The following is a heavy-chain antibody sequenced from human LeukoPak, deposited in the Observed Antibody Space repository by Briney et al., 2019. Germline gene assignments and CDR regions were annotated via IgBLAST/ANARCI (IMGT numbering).Heavy chain of an antibody. CDR1: GFTFSSYS. J-gene: IGHJ4*02. CDR2: ISSSSSYI. D-gene: IGHD5-12*01. Sequence: GGSLRLSCAASGFTFSSYSMNWVRQAPGEGLEWVSSISSSSSYIYYADSVKGRFTISRDNAKNSLYLQMNSLRVEDTAVYYCARESGYVEYYFDYWGQGTLVTVSS. CDR3: ARESGYVEYYFDY. V-gene: IGHV3-21*01.